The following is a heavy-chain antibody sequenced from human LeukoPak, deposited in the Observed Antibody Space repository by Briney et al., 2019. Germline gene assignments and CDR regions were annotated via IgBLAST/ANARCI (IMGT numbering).Heavy chain of an antibody. V-gene: IGHV4-61*08. CDR1: GGSISSGDYY. CDR2: IYYSGST. CDR3: ARDLGFYDSSGRYFDY. D-gene: IGHD3-22*01. J-gene: IGHJ4*02. Sequence: SETLSLTCTVPGGSISSGDYYWSWIRQPPGKGLEWIGYIYYSGSTNYNPSLKSRVTISVDTSKNQFSLKLRSVTAADTAVYYCARDLGFYDSSGRYFDYWGQGTPVTVSS.